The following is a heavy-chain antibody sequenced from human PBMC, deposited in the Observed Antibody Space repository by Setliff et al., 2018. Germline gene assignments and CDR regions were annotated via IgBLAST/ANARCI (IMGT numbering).Heavy chain of an antibody. D-gene: IGHD4-17*01. J-gene: IGHJ6*03. Sequence: PSETLSLTCTVSGGSISSSNYYWGWIRQPPGKGLEWIGSIYHRGSTFYNPSLKSRVTISVDTSNNHFSLKLSSVTAADTAVYYCARETTMTYYFYYMDVWGKGTTVTVSS. CDR1: GGSISSSNYY. CDR3: ARETTMTYYFYYMDV. CDR2: IYHRGST. V-gene: IGHV4-39*02.